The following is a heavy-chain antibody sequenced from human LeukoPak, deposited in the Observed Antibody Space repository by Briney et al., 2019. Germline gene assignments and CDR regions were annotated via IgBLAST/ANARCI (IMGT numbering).Heavy chain of an antibody. Sequence: PGGSLRLSCAASGGTFSSYAISWVRQAPGQGLEWMGRIIPILGIANYAQKFQGRVTITADKSTSTAYMELSSLRSEDTAVYYCARGLIAVAGTWFDYWGQGTLVTVSS. J-gene: IGHJ4*02. V-gene: IGHV1-69*04. CDR2: IIPILGIA. CDR1: GGTFSSYA. D-gene: IGHD6-19*01. CDR3: ARGLIAVAGTWFDY.